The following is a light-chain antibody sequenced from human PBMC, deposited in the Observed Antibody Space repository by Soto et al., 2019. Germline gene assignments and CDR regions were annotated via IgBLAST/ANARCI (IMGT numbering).Light chain of an antibody. CDR1: QSLSSSY. CDR2: GAS. V-gene: IGKV3-20*01. J-gene: IGKJ1*01. Sequence: EIALTQSPGTLSLSPGERATLSCRASQSLSSSYLAWYQQKPGQAPRLLIYGASSRATGIPDRFSGSGSGTDFTLTISRLEPEDFAVYYCQQYGSSYPWTFGQGTKVDIK. CDR3: QQYGSSYPWT.